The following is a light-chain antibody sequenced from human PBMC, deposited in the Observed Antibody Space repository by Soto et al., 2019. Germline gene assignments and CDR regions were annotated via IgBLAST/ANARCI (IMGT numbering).Light chain of an antibody. J-gene: IGKJ2*01. CDR1: QSVSSY. Sequence: EIVLTQSPATLSLSPGERATLSCRASQSVSSYLAWYQKKPVQAPRLLFYDASNRATGIPARFSGSGSGTDFSLTISSLEPEDFAVYYCQQRSDWPPLYTFGQGTKLEIK. CDR2: DAS. V-gene: IGKV3-11*01. CDR3: QQRSDWPPLYT.